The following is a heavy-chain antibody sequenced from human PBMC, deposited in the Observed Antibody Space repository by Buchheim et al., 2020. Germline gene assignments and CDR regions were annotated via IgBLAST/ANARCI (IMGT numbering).Heavy chain of an antibody. J-gene: IGHJ4*02. CDR1: GGSFSGYY. CDR2: INHSGGT. CDR3: ASGNGWLRFGALDY. V-gene: IGHV4-34*01. D-gene: IGHD5-12*01. Sequence: QVQLQQWGAGLLKPSETLSLTCAVYGGSFSGYYWSWIRQPPGKGLEWIGEINHSGGTNYNPSLKSRVTISVDTSKNQFSLKLSSVTAADTAVYYCASGNGWLRFGALDYWGQGTL.